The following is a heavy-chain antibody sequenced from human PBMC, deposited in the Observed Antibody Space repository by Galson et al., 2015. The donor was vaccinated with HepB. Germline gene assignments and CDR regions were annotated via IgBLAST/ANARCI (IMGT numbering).Heavy chain of an antibody. J-gene: IGHJ6*02. CDR3: AKAVDSRWLSHFYGIDV. D-gene: IGHD5-24*01. CDR2: IRYDGSDK. CDR1: GFTFSSYD. V-gene: IGHV3-30*02. Sequence: SLRLSCAASGFTFSSYDMHWVRQAPGKGLEWVAFIRYDGSDKYYADSVKGRFTISRDNSKNTLYLQVSSLRAEDTAVFYCAKAVDSRWLSHFYGIDVWGQGTTVTVSS.